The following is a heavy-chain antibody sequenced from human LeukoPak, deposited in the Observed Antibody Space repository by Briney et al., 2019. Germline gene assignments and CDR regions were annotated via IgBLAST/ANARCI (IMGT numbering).Heavy chain of an antibody. CDR1: GFTFSDYY. Sequence: GGSLRLSCAASGFTFSDYYMSWIRQAPGKGLEWLSYINPTSGYTPYADSVRGRFTISRDNTKNSLYLQMNSLRAEDTAVYYCARSSYSSGWYSDYWGQGTLVTVSS. CDR2: INPTSGYT. J-gene: IGHJ4*02. CDR3: ARSSYSSGWYSDY. D-gene: IGHD6-19*01. V-gene: IGHV3-11*06.